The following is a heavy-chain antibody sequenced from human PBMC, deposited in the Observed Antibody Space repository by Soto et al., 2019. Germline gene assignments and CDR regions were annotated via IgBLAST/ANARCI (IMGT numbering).Heavy chain of an antibody. CDR1: GYTFTSYG. CDR2: ISAYNGNT. CDR3: ALRARLTYYDGSGPYYFDY. D-gene: IGHD3-10*01. J-gene: IGHJ4*02. V-gene: IGHV1-18*04. Sequence: ASVKVSCKASGYTFTSYGISWVRQAPGQGLEWMGWISAYNGNTNYAQKLQGRVTMTTDTSTSTAYMEPRSLRSDDTAVYYCALRARLTYYDGSGPYYFDYWGQGTLVTVSS.